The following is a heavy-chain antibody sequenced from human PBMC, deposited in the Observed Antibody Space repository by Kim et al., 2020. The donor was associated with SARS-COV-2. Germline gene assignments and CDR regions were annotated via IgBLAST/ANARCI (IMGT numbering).Heavy chain of an antibody. Sequence: LSLTCAASGFTFSRYAMHWVRQAPGKGLEWVAVISYDGSNKDYADSVKGRFTISRDNSKNTLYLQMNSLRAEDTAVYYCARDQGDCSGGSCYSGWVYYYYGMDVWGQGTTVTVSS. CDR1: GFTFSRYA. V-gene: IGHV3-30-3*01. CDR2: ISYDGSNK. D-gene: IGHD2-15*01. J-gene: IGHJ6*02. CDR3: ARDQGDCSGGSCYSGWVYYYYGMDV.